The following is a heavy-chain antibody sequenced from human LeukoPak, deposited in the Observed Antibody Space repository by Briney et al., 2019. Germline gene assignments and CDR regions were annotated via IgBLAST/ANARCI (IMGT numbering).Heavy chain of an antibody. V-gene: IGHV3-30*18. CDR1: GFTFRNYG. D-gene: IGHD3-22*01. CDR3: AKDFRRADYYDSSGYYRMIDY. Sequence: GRSLRLSCAVSGFTFRNYGMHWVRQAPGKGLEWVAAISYDESDKYYGDSVKGRFTISRDNSKNTLFLQMNSLRAEDTAVYFCAKDFRRADYYDSSGYYRMIDYWGQGTLVTVSS. J-gene: IGHJ4*02. CDR2: ISYDESDK.